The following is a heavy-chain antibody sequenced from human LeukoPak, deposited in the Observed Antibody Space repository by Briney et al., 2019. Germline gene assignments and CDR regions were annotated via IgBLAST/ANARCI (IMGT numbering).Heavy chain of an antibody. J-gene: IGHJ4*02. CDR3: ATTSSQWELLPFDY. D-gene: IGHD1-26*01. V-gene: IGHV3-23*01. CDR1: GFTFSSYA. CDR2: ISGSGGST. Sequence: GGSLRPSCAASGFTFSSYAMSWVRQAPGKGLEWVSAISGSGGSTYYADSVKGRFTISRDNSKNTLYLQMNSLRAEDTAVYYCATTSSQWELLPFDYWGQGTLVTVSS.